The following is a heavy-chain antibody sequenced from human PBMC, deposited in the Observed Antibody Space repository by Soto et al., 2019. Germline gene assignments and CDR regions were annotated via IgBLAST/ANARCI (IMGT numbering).Heavy chain of an antibody. J-gene: IGHJ5*02. D-gene: IGHD2-21*02. CDR3: ARSGVTGIVIPSHWFDP. CDR1: GDSIGGVGY. Sequence: SETLSLTCTVSGDSIGGVGYWSWIRQFPGRRLEWIGCISSSGSTYYNPALNNRISLSLDTSQNQFSLKLLSVTAADTAIYYCARSGVTGIVIPSHWFDPWGQGTLVTVSS. CDR2: ISSSGST. V-gene: IGHV4-31*03.